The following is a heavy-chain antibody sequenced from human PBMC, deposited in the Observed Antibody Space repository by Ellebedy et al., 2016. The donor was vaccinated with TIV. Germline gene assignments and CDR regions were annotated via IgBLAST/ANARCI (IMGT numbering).Heavy chain of an antibody. CDR2: ISSGGGGTI. CDR3: ARRGDILTNNRYYYHGLDV. Sequence: PGGSLRLSCAASGFIFRYYEMNWVRQAPGKGLEWVSYISSGGGGTIHYADSVKGRFTISRDNAENALYLQMNSLRVEDTAVYYCARRGDILTNNRYYYHGLDVWGQGTTVTVSS. D-gene: IGHD3-9*01. CDR1: GFIFRYYE. V-gene: IGHV3-48*03. J-gene: IGHJ6*02.